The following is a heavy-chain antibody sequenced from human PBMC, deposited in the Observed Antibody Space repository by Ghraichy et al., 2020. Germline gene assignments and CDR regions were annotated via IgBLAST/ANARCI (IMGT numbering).Heavy chain of an antibody. Sequence: SETLSLTCTVSGGSVSSYYWTWIRQPPGRGLEWIGYIYHIGTTNYNSSLKSRVTISIDTSNNQFSLRLRSVSAADTAVYYCARGVYCGGNCHHYDSWGQGTLVTVSS. J-gene: IGHJ4*02. CDR3: ARGVYCGGNCHHYDS. V-gene: IGHV4-59*02. D-gene: IGHD2-21*01. CDR2: IYHIGTT. CDR1: GGSVSSYY.